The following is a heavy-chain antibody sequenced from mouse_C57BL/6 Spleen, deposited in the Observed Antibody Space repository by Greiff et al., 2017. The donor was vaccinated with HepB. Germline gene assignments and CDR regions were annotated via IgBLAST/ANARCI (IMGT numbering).Heavy chain of an antibody. CDR2: IRNKANGYTT. CDR3: VKAVSSGSSYTWFAY. Sequence: EVQGVESGGGLVQPGASLRLSCAASGFTFNDYQMSWVRQAPGKAPEWLALIRNKANGYTTEYTASVKARFTISRDNSQNILYLQMNTMRAEDSATYYCVKAVSSGSSYTWFAYWGQGTLVTVSA. CDR1: GFTFNDYQ. J-gene: IGHJ3*01. V-gene: IGHV7-4*01. D-gene: IGHD1-1*01.